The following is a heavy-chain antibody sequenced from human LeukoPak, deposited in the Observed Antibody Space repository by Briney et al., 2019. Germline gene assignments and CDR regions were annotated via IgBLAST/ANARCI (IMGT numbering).Heavy chain of an antibody. Sequence: PGGSLRLSCVASGFTFSSYPMSWVRQAPGKGLAGVAAISGSGGSTYYADSVKGRFTIYRDNSKNTLYLQMNSLRAEDTAVFYCAKEYCRGGSCYCDYWGQGTLVTVSS. J-gene: IGHJ4*02. D-gene: IGHD2-15*01. V-gene: IGHV3-23*01. CDR2: ISGSGGST. CDR3: AKEYCRGGSCYCDY. CDR1: GFTFSSYP.